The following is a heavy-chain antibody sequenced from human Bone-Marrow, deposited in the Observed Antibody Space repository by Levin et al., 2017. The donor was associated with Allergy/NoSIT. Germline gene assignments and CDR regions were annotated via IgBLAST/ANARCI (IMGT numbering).Heavy chain of an antibody. CDR1: GFTFSSYA. D-gene: IGHD2-15*01. CDR2: ISGSGGST. V-gene: IGHV3-23*01. J-gene: IGHJ5*02. Sequence: GESLKISCAASGFTFSSYAMSWVRQAPGKGLEWVSAISGSGGSTYYADSVKGRFTISRDNSKNTLYLQMNSLRAEDTAVYYCAKDRYCSGGSCFGSRPPLNWFDPWGQGTLVTVSS. CDR3: AKDRYCSGGSCFGSRPPLNWFDP.